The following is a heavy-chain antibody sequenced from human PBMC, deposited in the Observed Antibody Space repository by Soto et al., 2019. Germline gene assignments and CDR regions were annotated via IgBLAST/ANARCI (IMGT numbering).Heavy chain of an antibody. D-gene: IGHD3-9*01. V-gene: IGHV4-39*07. CDR2: IYYSGST. Sequence: PSETLSLTCTVSGGSISSSSYYWGWIRQPPGKGLEWIGSIYYSGSTNYNPSLKSRVTISVDTSKNQFSLKLSSVTAADTAVYYCARTIYNDIFEYYFDYWGQGTLVTVSS. CDR1: GGSISSSSYY. CDR3: ARTIYNDIFEYYFDY. J-gene: IGHJ4*02.